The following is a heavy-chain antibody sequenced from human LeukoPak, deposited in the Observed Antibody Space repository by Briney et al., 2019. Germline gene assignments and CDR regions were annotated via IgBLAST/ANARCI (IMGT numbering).Heavy chain of an antibody. CDR1: GDSISNTSYY. CDR3: ARQVYSSRSLGGDY. D-gene: IGHD6-13*01. CDR2: IYSSGST. J-gene: IGHJ4*02. V-gene: IGHV4-39*01. Sequence: SETLSLTCSVSGDSISNTSYYWGWIRQPPGKGLEWIGVIYSSGSTYYNPSLKSRVTISVDTAKNQFSLKLTPVTAADTAVYYCARQVYSSRSLGGDYWGQGTLVTVSS.